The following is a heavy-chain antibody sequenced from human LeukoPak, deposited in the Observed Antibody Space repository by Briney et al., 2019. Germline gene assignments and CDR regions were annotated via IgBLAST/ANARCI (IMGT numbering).Heavy chain of an antibody. V-gene: IGHV3-7*05. J-gene: IGHJ4*02. D-gene: IGHD5-18*01. CDR2: IKEDGSDT. CDR1: GFTLSGYW. Sequence: PGGSLRLSCAASGFTLSGYWMSWVRQAPGKGLEWVAKIKEDGSDTYYVDSVEGRFTLSRDNDKTSLYLQMNSQRAEDTAVYYCARARYSYYFDYWGQGTLVTVSS. CDR3: ARARYSYYFDY.